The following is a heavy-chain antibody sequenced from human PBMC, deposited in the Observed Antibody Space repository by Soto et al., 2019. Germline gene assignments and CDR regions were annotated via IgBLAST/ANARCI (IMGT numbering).Heavy chain of an antibody. Sequence: PGGSLRLSCAASGFTFSSYWMHWVRQAPGKGLVWVSRINSDGSSTSYADSVKGRFTISRDNAKNTLYLQMNSLRAEDTAVYYCARTPVGKYYYDSSGYYLYYYGMDVWGQGTTVTVSS. D-gene: IGHD3-22*01. CDR1: GFTFSSYW. CDR3: ARTPVGKYYYDSSGYYLYYYGMDV. CDR2: INSDGSST. J-gene: IGHJ6*02. V-gene: IGHV3-74*01.